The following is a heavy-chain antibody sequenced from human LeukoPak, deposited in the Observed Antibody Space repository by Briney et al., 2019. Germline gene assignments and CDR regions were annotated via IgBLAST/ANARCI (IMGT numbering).Heavy chain of an antibody. Sequence: SVKVSCKASGGTFSSYAISWVRQAPGQGLEWMGGIIPIFGTANYAQKFQGRVTITADESTSTAYMELSSLRSEDTAVYYCATRLLGYCSSTSCYSADYWGQGTLVTVSS. D-gene: IGHD2-2*02. CDR1: GGTFSSYA. CDR2: IIPIFGTA. CDR3: ATRLLGYCSSTSCYSADY. J-gene: IGHJ4*02. V-gene: IGHV1-69*13.